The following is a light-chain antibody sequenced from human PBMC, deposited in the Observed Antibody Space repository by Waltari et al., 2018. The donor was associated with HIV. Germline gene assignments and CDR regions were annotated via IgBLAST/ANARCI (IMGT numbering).Light chain of an antibody. J-gene: IGKJ1*01. Sequence: DIVMTQSPDSLAVSLGGRATINCKSSQKILFSSTNKNYLSWFQQRTGQPPRLLIYWASTRESGVPERFTGSGSGTNFTLTISRLQADDVAVYFCQQYYSTPRTFGQGTKVELK. CDR2: WAS. CDR3: QQYYSTPRT. V-gene: IGKV4-1*01. CDR1: QKILFSSTNKNY.